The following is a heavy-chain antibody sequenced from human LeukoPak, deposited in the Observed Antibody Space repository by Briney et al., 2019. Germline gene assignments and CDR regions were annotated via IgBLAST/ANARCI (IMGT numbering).Heavy chain of an antibody. D-gene: IGHD3-3*01. V-gene: IGHV4-4*07. CDR3: ARIRFLEWLRPEYHFDY. J-gene: IGHJ4*02. CDR2: IYTSGST. CDR1: GGSISSYY. Sequence: SETLSLTCTVSGGSISSYYWSWIRQPAGKGLEWIGRIYTSGSTNYNPSLKSRVTMSVDTSKNQFSLKLSSVTAADTAVYYCARIRFLEWLRPEYHFDYWGQGTLVTVSS.